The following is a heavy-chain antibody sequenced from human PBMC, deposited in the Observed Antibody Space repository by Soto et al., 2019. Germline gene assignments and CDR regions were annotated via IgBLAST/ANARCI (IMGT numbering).Heavy chain of an antibody. CDR2: IDHSGNT. J-gene: IGHJ6*01. V-gene: IGHV4-38-2*01. Sequence: PSETLSLTCAFSVYSISTGYSGVWIRQPPGKGLEWLANIDHSGNTYYNPSLKSRITISIDTAKNHLSLNLASVTATDTAMYFCGRVYCTTTSCFMNGVDIWGQGTTVTVSS. D-gene: IGHD2-2*01. CDR3: GRVYCTTTSCFMNGVDI. CDR1: VYSISTGYS.